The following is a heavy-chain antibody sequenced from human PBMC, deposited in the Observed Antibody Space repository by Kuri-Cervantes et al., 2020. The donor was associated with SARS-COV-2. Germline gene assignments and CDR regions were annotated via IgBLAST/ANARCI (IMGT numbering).Heavy chain of an antibody. J-gene: IGHJ4*02. D-gene: IGHD1-26*01. CDR1: GGTFSSYA. V-gene: IGHV1-69*05. CDR2: IIPIFGTA. CDR3: ARERASGWAGDFDY. Sequence: SVKVSCKASGGTFSSYAISWVRQAPGQGLEWMGGIIPIFGTANHAQKFQGRVTITTDESTSTAYMELSSLRSEDTAVYYCARERASGWAGDFDYWGQGTLVTVSS.